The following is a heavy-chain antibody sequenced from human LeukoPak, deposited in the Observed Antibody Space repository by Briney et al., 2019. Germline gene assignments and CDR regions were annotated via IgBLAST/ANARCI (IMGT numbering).Heavy chain of an antibody. CDR3: ARVPSNIEESYYFDY. CDR1: GGTFSSYA. V-gene: IGHV1-69*10. Sequence: ASVKVSCKASGGTFSSYAISWVRQAPGQGLEWMGWINPNSGGTNYAQKFQGRVTMTEDTSTDTVYMELSSLGSEDTAVYYCARVPSNIEESYYFDYWGQGTLVTVSS. D-gene: IGHD1-26*01. J-gene: IGHJ4*02. CDR2: INPNSGGT.